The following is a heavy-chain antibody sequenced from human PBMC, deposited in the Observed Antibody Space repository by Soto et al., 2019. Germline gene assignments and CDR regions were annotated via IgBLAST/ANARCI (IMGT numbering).Heavy chain of an antibody. D-gene: IGHD3-22*01. CDR1: AGPLSSVA. J-gene: IGHJ4*02. CDR2: IIPIFGTA. Sequence: SVQVCFRASAGPLSSVAISCVRRAPPPGLEWMGGIIPIFGTANYSQKFQGRVTITADESTSTAYMELSSLRSDDTAVYYCACGNYYDRSGYYLHYYFDYWGQGTLVTVSS. CDR3: ACGNYYDRSGYYLHYYFDY. V-gene: IGHV1-69*13.